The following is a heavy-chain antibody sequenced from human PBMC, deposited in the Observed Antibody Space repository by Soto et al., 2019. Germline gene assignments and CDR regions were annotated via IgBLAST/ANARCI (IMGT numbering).Heavy chain of an antibody. CDR1: GFTFSDHY. D-gene: IGHD6-25*01. Sequence: EVQLVESGGGLVQPGGSLRLSCAASGFTFSDHYMDWVRQAPGKGLEWVGRIKNKANSYTTEYAASVKGRFTISRDDSKNSLDLQMNSLKTEDTAVYYCARFRLGVTTRLFDYWGQGTLVTVSS. CDR3: ARFRLGVTTRLFDY. V-gene: IGHV3-72*01. J-gene: IGHJ4*02. CDR2: IKNKANSYTT.